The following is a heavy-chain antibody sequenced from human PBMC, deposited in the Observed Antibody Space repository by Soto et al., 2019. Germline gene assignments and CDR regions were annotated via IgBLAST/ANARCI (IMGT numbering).Heavy chain of an antibody. Sequence: ASVKVSCKASGYTFTSYDINWVRQATGQGLEWMGWMNPNSGNTGYAQKFQGRVTMTRNTSISTAYMELSSLRSEDTAVYYCARGGITMDRGVIKVDWFAPWGQGTLVTVSS. CDR3: ARGGITMDRGVIKVDWFAP. V-gene: IGHV1-8*01. D-gene: IGHD3-10*01. J-gene: IGHJ5*02. CDR2: MNPNSGNT. CDR1: GYTFTSYD.